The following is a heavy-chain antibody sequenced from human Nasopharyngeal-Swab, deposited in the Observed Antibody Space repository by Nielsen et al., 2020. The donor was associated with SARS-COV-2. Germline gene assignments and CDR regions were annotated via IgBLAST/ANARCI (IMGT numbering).Heavy chain of an antibody. V-gene: IGHV4-59*01. J-gene: IGHJ3*02. CDR2: IYYSGST. CDR1: GFTFSSYA. Sequence: GSLRLSCAASGFTFSSYAMSCIRQPPGKGREGIGYIYYSGSTKYNPSLKIRVIISVDTSKNQFALKLSSVTAADTAVYYSAREGYYDSSAYYHHDAFDIWGQGTMVTVSS. CDR3: AREGYYDSSAYYHHDAFDI. D-gene: IGHD3-22*01.